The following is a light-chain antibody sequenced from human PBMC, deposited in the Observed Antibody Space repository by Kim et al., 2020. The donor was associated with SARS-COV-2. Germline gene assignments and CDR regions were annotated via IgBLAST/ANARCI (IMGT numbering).Light chain of an antibody. CDR2: GAF. CDR3: QQYSKWPYT. J-gene: IGKJ2*01. CDR1: QSVGKS. Sequence: SVSPGERAALSCLAGQSVGKSLAWYQQIRGRAPRLLMYGAFTRATGVPARFSGSGSGTDFTLTISSLQSEDFAVYFCQQYSKWPYTFGKGTKLEI. V-gene: IGKV3-15*01.